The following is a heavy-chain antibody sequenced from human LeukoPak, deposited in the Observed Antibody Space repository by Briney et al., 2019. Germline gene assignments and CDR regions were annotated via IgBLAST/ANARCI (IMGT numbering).Heavy chain of an antibody. Sequence: GGSLRLSCAASGFTFSSYGMHWVRQAPGKGLEWVAFIRYDGSNKYYADSVKGRFTISRDNSKNTLYLQMNSLRAEDTAVYYCAKDRDIVVVPAAILGFDYWGQGTLVTVSS. V-gene: IGHV3-30*02. J-gene: IGHJ4*02. CDR2: IRYDGSNK. D-gene: IGHD2-2*01. CDR3: AKDRDIVVVPAAILGFDY. CDR1: GFTFSSYG.